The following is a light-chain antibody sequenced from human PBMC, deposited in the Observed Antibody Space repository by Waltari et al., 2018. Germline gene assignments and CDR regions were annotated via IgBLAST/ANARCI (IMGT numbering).Light chain of an antibody. CDR1: ALGQKY. Sequence: SFELTQPPSVSVSPRQTARIPCPGDALGQKYAYWYPQRPGQAPGVVIYKGRERPSGIPERFSGSGSGTTVTLTIDGVQAEDEADYYCQSADSSASYVVFGGGTKLTVL. CDR3: QSADSSASYVV. J-gene: IGLJ2*01. CDR2: KGR. V-gene: IGLV3-25*03.